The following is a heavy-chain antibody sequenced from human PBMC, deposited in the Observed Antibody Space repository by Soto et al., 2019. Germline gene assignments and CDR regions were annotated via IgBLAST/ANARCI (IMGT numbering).Heavy chain of an antibody. D-gene: IGHD3-22*01. CDR1: GGSVSSGSYY. CDR3: ERDRAYYYDSSGYYYPD. CDR2: IYYSGST. J-gene: IGHJ4*02. V-gene: IGHV4-61*01. Sequence: SETLSLTCTVSGGSVSSGSYYWSWIRQPPGKGLEWIGYIYYSGSTNYNPSLKSRVTISVDTSKNQFSLKLSSVTAADTAVYYCERDRAYYYDSSGYYYPDWGQGTLVTVSS.